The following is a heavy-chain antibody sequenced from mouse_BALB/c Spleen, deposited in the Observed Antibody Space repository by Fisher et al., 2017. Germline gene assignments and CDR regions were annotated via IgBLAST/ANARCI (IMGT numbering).Heavy chain of an antibody. CDR3: ARGETSYDYDGTVYYAMDY. J-gene: IGHJ4*01. D-gene: IGHD2-4*01. V-gene: IGHV1-26*01. Sequence: KFKGKATLTVDKSSSTAYMELRSLTSEDSAVYFCARGETSYDYDGTVYYAMDYWGQGTSVTVSS.